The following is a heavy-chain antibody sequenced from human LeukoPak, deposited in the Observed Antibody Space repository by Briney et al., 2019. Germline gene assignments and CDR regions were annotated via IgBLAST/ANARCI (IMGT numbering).Heavy chain of an antibody. D-gene: IGHD3-10*01. CDR2: ISIDGSEK. CDR1: GFTFRNYG. J-gene: IGHJ4*02. V-gene: IGHV3-30*03. Sequence: PGGSLRLSCAASGFTFRNYGMHWVRQAPGKGLEWVAVISIDGSEKYYADSVKGRFTISRDNSKNTLYLQMNSLRAEDTAVYYCARDHSGTYDNVLDYWGQGTLVTVSS. CDR3: ARDHSGTYDNVLDY.